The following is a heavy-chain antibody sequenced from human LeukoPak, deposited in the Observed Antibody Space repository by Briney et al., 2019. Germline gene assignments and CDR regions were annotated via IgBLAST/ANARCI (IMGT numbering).Heavy chain of an antibody. Sequence: PGGSLRPSCAVSGFTFSNYWMYWVRQAPGKGLVWVARINSDGSSTTYADSVEGRFTISRDNTKSMLHLQMHSLRVDDSAVYFCTRTTTTADWYFDLWGRGTLVTVSS. CDR1: GFTFSNYW. V-gene: IGHV3-74*01. CDR2: INSDGSST. J-gene: IGHJ2*01. D-gene: IGHD1-1*01. CDR3: TRTTTTADWYFDL.